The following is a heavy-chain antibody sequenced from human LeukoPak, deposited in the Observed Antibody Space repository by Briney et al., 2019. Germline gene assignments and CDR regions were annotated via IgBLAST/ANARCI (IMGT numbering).Heavy chain of an antibody. Sequence: SETLSLTCTVSGYSISSGYHWGWIRQPPGKGLEWIGYIYYSGSTYYNPSLKSRVTISVDTSKNQFSLKLSSVTAADTAVYYCARDSVYSGSSLDYWGQGTLVTVSS. J-gene: IGHJ4*02. D-gene: IGHD1-26*01. V-gene: IGHV4-38-2*02. CDR1: GYSISSGYH. CDR2: IYYSGST. CDR3: ARDSVYSGSSLDY.